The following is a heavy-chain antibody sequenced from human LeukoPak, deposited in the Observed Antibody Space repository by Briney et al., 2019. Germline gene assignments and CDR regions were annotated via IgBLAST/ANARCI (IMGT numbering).Heavy chain of an antibody. CDR2: IRYDGSNK. Sequence: GGSLRLSCAASGFTFSSYGMHWVRQAPGKGLEWVAFIRYDGSNKYYADSVKGRFTISRDNSKNTLYLQMNSLRAEDTAVYYCAKAVNIVVVPAAIRGDYYDSSGYLDYWGQGTLVTVSS. CDR3: AKAVNIVVVPAAIRGDYYDSSGYLDY. D-gene: IGHD2-2*01. J-gene: IGHJ4*02. CDR1: GFTFSSYG. V-gene: IGHV3-30*02.